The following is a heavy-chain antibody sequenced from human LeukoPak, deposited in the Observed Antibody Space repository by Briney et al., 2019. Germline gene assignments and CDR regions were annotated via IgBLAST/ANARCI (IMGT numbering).Heavy chain of an antibody. CDR3: ARVSYDSSGYPDAFDI. CDR2: IYYSGST. Sequence: SETLSLTCTVSGGSISSYYWSWIRQPPGKGLEWIGYIYYSGSTYYNPSLKSRVTISVDTSKNQFSLKLSSVTAADTAVYYCARVSYDSSGYPDAFDIWGQGTMVTVSS. J-gene: IGHJ3*02. CDR1: GGSISSYY. D-gene: IGHD3-22*01. V-gene: IGHV4-59*12.